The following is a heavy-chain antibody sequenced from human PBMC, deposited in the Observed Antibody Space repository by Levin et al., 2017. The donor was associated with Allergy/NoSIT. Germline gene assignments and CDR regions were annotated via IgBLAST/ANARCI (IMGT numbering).Heavy chain of an antibody. CDR1: GGSFSGYY. CDR2: INHSGST. Sequence: SETLSLTCALYGGSFSGYYWSWIRQPPGKGLEWIGEINHSGSTNYNPSLKSRVTISVDTSKNQFSLKLSSVTAADTAVYYWARGKLTMVRGRYYFDYWGQGTLVTVSS. V-gene: IGHV4-34*01. D-gene: IGHD3-10*01. CDR3: ARGKLTMVRGRYYFDY. J-gene: IGHJ4*02.